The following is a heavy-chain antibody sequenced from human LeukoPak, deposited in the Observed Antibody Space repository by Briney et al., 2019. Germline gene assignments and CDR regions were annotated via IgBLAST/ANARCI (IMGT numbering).Heavy chain of an antibody. Sequence: SVKVSCKASGGTFSSYAISWVRQAPGQGLEWMGRIIPIFGIANYAQKFQGRVTITADKSASTAYMELSSLRSEDTAVYYCARAPDLYDSSGYLAYWGQGTLVTVSS. J-gene: IGHJ4*02. D-gene: IGHD3-22*01. V-gene: IGHV1-69*04. CDR3: ARAPDLYDSSGYLAY. CDR1: GGTFSSYA. CDR2: IIPIFGIA.